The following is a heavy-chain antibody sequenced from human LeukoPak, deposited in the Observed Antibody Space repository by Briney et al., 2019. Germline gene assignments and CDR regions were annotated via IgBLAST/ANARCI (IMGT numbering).Heavy chain of an antibody. D-gene: IGHD2-2*02. CDR3: ARGGLGDCSSTSCYNFHYFDY. CDR2: ISYDGGGG. CDR1: GFIFSSYA. V-gene: IGHV3-30*01. J-gene: IGHJ4*02. Sequence: GGSLRLSCSASGFIFSSYAMHWVRQAPGKGLEWMSIISYDGGGGDYADSVRGRFTLSRDNSKNTLYLEMNSLRPEDTAVYYCARGGLGDCSSTSCYNFHYFDYWGQGALVTVSS.